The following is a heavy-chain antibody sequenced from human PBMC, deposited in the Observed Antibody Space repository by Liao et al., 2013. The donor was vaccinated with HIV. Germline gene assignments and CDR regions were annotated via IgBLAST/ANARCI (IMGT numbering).Heavy chain of an antibody. Sequence: QMQLQESASGLVKPSGTLSLTCTVSGGSIRTSDYYWGWIRQPPGKGLEWIGRTSYSGSTSYNPSLKSRVTMSVDTSKNQFSLKLTSMTAADTAIYYCAREWRPQPSGWFDPWGQGTLVTVSS. V-gene: IGHV4-39*07. CDR2: TSYSGST. D-gene: IGHD5-12*01. J-gene: IGHJ5*02. CDR1: GGSIRTSDYY. CDR3: AREWRPQPSGWFDP.